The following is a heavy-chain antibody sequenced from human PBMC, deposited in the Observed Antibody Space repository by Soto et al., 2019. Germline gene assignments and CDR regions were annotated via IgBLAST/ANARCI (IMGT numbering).Heavy chain of an antibody. Sequence: QVQLVQSGAEVKKPGSSVKVSCKASGGTFSSYTISWVRQAPGQGLEWMGRIIPILGIANYAQKFQGRVTITAAKSTSTAFMELSSLRYEDTAVYYWARRWRGFNDAYDMDVWDQGTTVTVSS. CDR1: GGTFSSYT. CDR3: ARRWRGFNDAYDMDV. J-gene: IGHJ6*02. CDR2: IIPILGIA. V-gene: IGHV1-69*02. D-gene: IGHD1-1*01.